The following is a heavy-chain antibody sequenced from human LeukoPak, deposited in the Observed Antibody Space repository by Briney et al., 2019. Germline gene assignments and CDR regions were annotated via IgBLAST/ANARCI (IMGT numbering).Heavy chain of an antibody. CDR3: ARHRYSARYYDWDY. D-gene: IGHD3-3*01. CDR1: GGSINSSRHF. J-gene: IGHJ4*02. CDR2: IYYSGST. Sequence: SETLSLTCTVSGGSINSSRHFWGWIRQSPGKGLEWIGSIYYSGSTYYNASLKSRVTISVDTSKKQLSLKLSSVTAADTAMYYCARHRYSARYYDWDYWGQGTLVTVSS. V-gene: IGHV4-39*01.